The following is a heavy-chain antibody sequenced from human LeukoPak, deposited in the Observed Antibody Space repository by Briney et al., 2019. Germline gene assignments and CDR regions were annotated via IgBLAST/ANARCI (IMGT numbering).Heavy chain of an antibody. J-gene: IGHJ4*02. D-gene: IGHD3-10*01. CDR3: ARSTGSSALRT. CDR2: IFYSGTA. Sequence: SETLSLTCSVSGASMNSHYWSWIRQPPGKGLEWIGNIFYSGTANYKPSLKSRGRISVDRSKNQFFLRLNSVTAADTAIYFCARSTGSSALRTWGQGVLVTVSP. V-gene: IGHV4-59*11. CDR1: GASMNSHY.